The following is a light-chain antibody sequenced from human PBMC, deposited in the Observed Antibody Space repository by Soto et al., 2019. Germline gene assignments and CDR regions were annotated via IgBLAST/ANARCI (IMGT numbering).Light chain of an antibody. CDR3: WSVAGTSFFWV. Sequence: QSALSQPRSVSGSPGQSVTISCTGTGSDVGRYNYVSWYQQHPGKAPKVIIFDVSVRPPGVPDRFSGSKSGNTASLTISGLQADDEADYYCWSVAGTSFFWVFGGGTKVTVL. CDR2: DVS. J-gene: IGLJ3*02. V-gene: IGLV2-11*01. CDR1: GSDVGRYNY.